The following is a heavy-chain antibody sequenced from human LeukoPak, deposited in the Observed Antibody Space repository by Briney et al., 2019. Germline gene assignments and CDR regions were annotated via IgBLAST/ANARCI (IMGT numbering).Heavy chain of an antibody. V-gene: IGHV1-69*13. J-gene: IGHJ3*02. CDR3: AILVVPAAIDAFDI. CDR2: IIPIFGTA. CDR1: GYTFSSYD. D-gene: IGHD2-2*01. Sequence: SVKVSCKASGYTFSSYDISWVRQAPGQGLEWMGGIIPIFGTANYAQKFQGRVTITADESTSTAYMELSSLRSKDTAVYYCAILVVPAAIDAFDIWGQGTMVTVSS.